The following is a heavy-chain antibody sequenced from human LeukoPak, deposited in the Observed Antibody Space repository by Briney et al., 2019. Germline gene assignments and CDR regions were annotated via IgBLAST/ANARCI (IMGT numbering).Heavy chain of an antibody. V-gene: IGHV1-2*02. CDR3: AREPSEGAYFHMDV. Sequence: ASVKVSCKASGYTFTGYYMLWVRQAPGQGLEWMGWINPNSGGTNYAQKFQGRVTMTRDTSISTAYMELSRLRSDDTAVYYCAREPSEGAYFHMDVWGKGTTVTVSS. CDR2: INPNSGGT. CDR1: GYTFTGYY. D-gene: IGHD3-9*01. J-gene: IGHJ6*03.